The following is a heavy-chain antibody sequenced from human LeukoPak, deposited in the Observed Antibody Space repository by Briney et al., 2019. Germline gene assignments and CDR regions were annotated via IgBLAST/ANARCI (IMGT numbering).Heavy chain of an antibody. V-gene: IGHV3-43*01. CDR1: GFTFDDYT. CDR3: ARAGRHCSSTSCYKVLYYYYYYMDV. D-gene: IGHD2-2*02. CDR2: IVWDGAST. J-gene: IGHJ6*03. Sequence: GGSLRLSCATSGFTFDDYTMHWVRQAPGKGLEWVSLIVWDGASTFYSDSVKGRFTVSRDNSKKSLYLLMNSLRAEDTAVYYCARAGRHCSSTSCYKVLYYYYYYMDVWGKGTTVTVSS.